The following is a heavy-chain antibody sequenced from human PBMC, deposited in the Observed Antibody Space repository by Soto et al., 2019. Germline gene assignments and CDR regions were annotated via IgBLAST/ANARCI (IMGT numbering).Heavy chain of an antibody. Sequence: QVQLQESGPGLVKPSQTLSLTCTVSGGSISSGDYYWSWIRQHPGKGLEWIGYLYYSGSTYYNPSIKSRVTISVDTSKNQFSLKLSSVTAADTAVYYCARWWSGSRQGFDPWGQGTLVTVSS. V-gene: IGHV4-31*03. CDR1: GGSISSGDYY. D-gene: IGHD3-3*01. CDR3: ARWWSGSRQGFDP. CDR2: LYYSGST. J-gene: IGHJ5*02.